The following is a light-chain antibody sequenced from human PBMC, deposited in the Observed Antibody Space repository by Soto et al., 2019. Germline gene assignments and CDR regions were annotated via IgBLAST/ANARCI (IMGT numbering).Light chain of an antibody. J-gene: IGLJ1*01. Sequence: QPALTQPPSASGSPGQSVTISCTGTSSDVGAYIFVSWYQQQPGKAPELMVYDVNRRPPGVPDRFFGSKSGDTASLTVSGLQAEDEADYYCVSFAVGTYVFRTGTKVTVL. V-gene: IGLV2-8*01. CDR2: DVN. CDR1: SSDVGAYIF. CDR3: VSFAVGTYV.